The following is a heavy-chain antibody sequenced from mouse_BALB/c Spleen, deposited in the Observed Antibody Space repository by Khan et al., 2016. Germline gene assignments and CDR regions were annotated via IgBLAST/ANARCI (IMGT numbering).Heavy chain of an antibody. CDR3: ARAGYYGYLVN. D-gene: IGHD1-1*01. V-gene: IGHV4-1*02. J-gene: IGHJ3*01. CDR1: GYDFSRYW. Sequence: EVKLLESGGGLVQPGGSLKLSCEASGYDFSRYWMSWVRQAPGKGLEWIGEINPDSSTINYTPSLKDKFIISRDNAKNTLYLQMRNVRSEDTVLYYCARAGYYGYLVNWGQGTLVTVSA. CDR2: INPDSSTI.